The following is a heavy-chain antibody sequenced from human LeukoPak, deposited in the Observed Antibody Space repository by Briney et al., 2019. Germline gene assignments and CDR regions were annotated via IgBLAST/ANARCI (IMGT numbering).Heavy chain of an antibody. CDR2: ISYDGSNK. Sequence: GGSLSLSCAASGFTFSSYGMHWVRQAPGKGLEWVAVISYDGSNKYYADSVKGRFTISRDNSKNTLYLQMNSLRAEDTAVYYCAKDLQQLVPSPNFDYWGQGTLVTVSS. J-gene: IGHJ4*02. V-gene: IGHV3-30*18. CDR3: AKDLQQLVPSPNFDY. CDR1: GFTFSSYG. D-gene: IGHD6-13*01.